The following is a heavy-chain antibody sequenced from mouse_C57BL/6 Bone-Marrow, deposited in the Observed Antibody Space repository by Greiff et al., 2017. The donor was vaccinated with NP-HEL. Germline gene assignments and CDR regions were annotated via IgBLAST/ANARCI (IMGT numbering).Heavy chain of an antibody. CDR3: TRTYGSSEDY. V-gene: IGHV1-5*01. Sequence: DVQLQESGTVLARPGASVKMSCKTSGYTFTSYWMHWVKQRPGQGLEWIGAIYPGNSDTSYNQKFKGKAKLTAVTSASTAYMELSSLTNEDSAVYYCTRTYGSSEDYWGQGTTLTVSS. J-gene: IGHJ2*01. D-gene: IGHD1-1*01. CDR2: IYPGNSDT. CDR1: GYTFTSYW.